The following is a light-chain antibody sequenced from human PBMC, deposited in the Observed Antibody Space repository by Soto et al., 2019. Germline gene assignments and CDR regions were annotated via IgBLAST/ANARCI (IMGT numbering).Light chain of an antibody. CDR2: GAS. CDR3: QQYHSLPTT. CDR1: QSVTSTY. J-gene: IGKJ3*01. V-gene: IGKV3-20*01. Sequence: EIVLTQSPGTLSLSPGARATLSCRASQSVTSTYLAWYQQKPGQPPRLRIYGASNRATGIPDRFSGSGSGTDFTLTISRLEPEDFTVYYCQQYHSLPTTFGPGTKVDI.